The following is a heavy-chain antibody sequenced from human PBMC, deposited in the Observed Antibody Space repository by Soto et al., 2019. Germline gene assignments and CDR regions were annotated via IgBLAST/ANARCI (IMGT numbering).Heavy chain of an antibody. J-gene: IGHJ4*02. CDR2: ISAFNGDT. D-gene: IGHD6-25*01. CDR3: TREAGWQRMVPYD. V-gene: IGHV1-18*04. CDR1: GYTFTRYG. Sequence: QVQLVQSGSEVKKPGASVNVSCKAFGYTFTRYGFSWVRQVPGQGLGWLGWISAFNGDTQYAQTMKGRLTVTTDTSTTTVHMQLRSLTPADTAVYYCTREAGWQRMVPYDWGQGNLVSVSS.